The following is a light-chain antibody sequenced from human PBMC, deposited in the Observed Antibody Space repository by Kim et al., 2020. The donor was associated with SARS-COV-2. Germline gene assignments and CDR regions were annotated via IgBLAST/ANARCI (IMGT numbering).Light chain of an antibody. CDR2: DAS. Sequence: LSPGESATLSCRTSQSVSSYLVWYQQKPGQAPRLLFYDASNRVTGIPARFSGSGSGTDFTLTISSLEPEDFAVYYCQQRSKWPLTFGGGTKVDIK. CDR1: QSVSSY. CDR3: QQRSKWPLT. V-gene: IGKV3-11*01. J-gene: IGKJ4*01.